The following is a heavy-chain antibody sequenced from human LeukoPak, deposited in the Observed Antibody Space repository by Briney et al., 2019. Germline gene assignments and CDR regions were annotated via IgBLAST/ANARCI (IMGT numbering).Heavy chain of an antibody. CDR3: ARGSYFDY. CDR1: GFTFSSYA. J-gene: IGHJ4*02. CDR2: ISYDGSNK. Sequence: GSLRLSCAASGFTFSSYAIHWVRQAPGKGLEWVAVISYDGSNKYYADSVKGRFTISRDNSKNTLYLQMNSLRAEDTAVYYCARGSYFDYWGQGTLVTVSS. V-gene: IGHV3-30-3*01.